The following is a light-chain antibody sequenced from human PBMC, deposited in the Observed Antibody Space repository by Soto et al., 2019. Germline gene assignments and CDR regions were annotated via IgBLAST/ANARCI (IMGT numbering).Light chain of an antibody. V-gene: IGKV1-9*01. CDR2: AAS. J-gene: IGKJ2*01. CDR3: QQCNSPYT. CDR1: QGISSY. Sequence: DIQLTQSPSFLSASVGDRVTITCRASQGISSYLAWYQQKPGKAPKLLIYAASTLQSGVPSRFSGSGSGTEFTLTISSLQPDDFATYYCQQCNSPYTFGQGTKLEIK.